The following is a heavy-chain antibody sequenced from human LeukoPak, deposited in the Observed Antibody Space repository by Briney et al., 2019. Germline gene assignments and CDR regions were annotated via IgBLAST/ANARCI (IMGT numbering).Heavy chain of an antibody. CDR1: GFTFSDHY. Sequence: GGSLRLSCAASGFTFSDHYMDWDRQAPGKGLEWVGRTRNKANSYTTEYAASVKGRFTISRDDSKNSLYLQMNSLKTEDTAVYYCARAGGSYHDYFDYWGQGTLVTVSS. V-gene: IGHV3-72*01. D-gene: IGHD1-26*01. CDR3: ARAGGSYHDYFDY. J-gene: IGHJ4*02. CDR2: TRNKANSYTT.